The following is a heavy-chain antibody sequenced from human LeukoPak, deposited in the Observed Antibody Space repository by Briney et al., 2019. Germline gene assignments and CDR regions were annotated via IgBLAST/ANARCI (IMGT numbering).Heavy chain of an antibody. CDR2: INPSGGST. Sequence: ASVKVSCKASGYTFTSYYMHWVRQAPGQGLEWMGIINPSGGSTSYAQKFQGRVTITRNTSISTAYMELSSLRSEDTAVYYCARGCSSSCPLLDAFDIWGQGTMVTVSS. J-gene: IGHJ3*02. CDR3: ARGCSSSCPLLDAFDI. D-gene: IGHD6-13*01. CDR1: GYTFTSYY. V-gene: IGHV1-46*01.